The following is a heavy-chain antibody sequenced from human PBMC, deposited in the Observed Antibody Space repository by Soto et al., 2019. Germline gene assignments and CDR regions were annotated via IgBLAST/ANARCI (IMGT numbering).Heavy chain of an antibody. CDR3: ARENIPYYDYVWGSYRPPYYYYGMDV. V-gene: IGHV1-2*04. Sequence: ASVKVSCKASGYTFTGYYMHWVRQAPGQGLEWMGWINPNSGGTNYAQKFQGWVTMTRDTSISTAYMELSRLRSDDTAVYYCARENIPYYDYVWGSYRPPYYYYGMDVWGQGTTVTVS. CDR1: GYTFTGYY. D-gene: IGHD3-16*02. CDR2: INPNSGGT. J-gene: IGHJ6*02.